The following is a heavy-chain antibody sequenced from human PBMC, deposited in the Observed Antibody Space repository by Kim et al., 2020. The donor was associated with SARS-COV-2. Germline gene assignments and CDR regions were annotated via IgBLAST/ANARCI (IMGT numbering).Heavy chain of an antibody. CDR1: GFTFSSYS. D-gene: IGHD6-19*01. CDR3: ARDRYSSGYSGGWYFSSRTSGQD. J-gene: IGHJ4*02. V-gene: IGHV3-21*01. CDR2: ISSSSSYI. Sequence: GGSLRLSCAASGFTFSSYSMNWVRQAPGKGLEWVSSISSSSSYIYYADSVKGRFTISRDNTKNSLYLQMNSLRAEDTAVYYCARDRYSSGYSGGWYFSSRTSGQDWGQGTLVTVSS.